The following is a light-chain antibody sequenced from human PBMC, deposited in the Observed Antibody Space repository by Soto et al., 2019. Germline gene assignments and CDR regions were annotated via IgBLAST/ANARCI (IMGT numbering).Light chain of an antibody. J-gene: IGLJ1*01. CDR3: SSYIPNNSTYV. V-gene: IGLV2-14*03. CDR2: DVS. CDR1: SKDVGGYNY. Sequence: QSVLTQPASVSGSPGQSITISCTGTSKDVGGYNYVSWYQHHPGKAPKRMIHDVSNRPSGVSIRFSGSKSGNTASLTISGLQAEDEADYYCSSYIPNNSTYVFGTGTKVTVL.